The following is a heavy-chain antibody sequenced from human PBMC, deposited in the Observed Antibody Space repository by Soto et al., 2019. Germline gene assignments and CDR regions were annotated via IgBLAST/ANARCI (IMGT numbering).Heavy chain of an antibody. CDR2: IGAADDP. CDR1: GFTFSAYD. V-gene: IGHV3-13*05. CDR3: ARAYSGRLPRRADYYFAMDV. Sequence: GGSLRLSCAASGFTFSAYDMHWVRHTTGKGLEWVSAIGAADDPYYLGSVKGRFTISRENAKNSLYLQMNSLRAEDTAVYYCARAYSGRLPRRADYYFAMDVWGQGTTVTVSS. J-gene: IGHJ6*02. D-gene: IGHD2-15*01.